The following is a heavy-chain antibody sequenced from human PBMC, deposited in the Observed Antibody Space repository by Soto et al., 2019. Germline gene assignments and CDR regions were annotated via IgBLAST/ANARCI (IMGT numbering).Heavy chain of an antibody. Sequence: QVQLQESGPGLVKPSQTLSLTCTVSGGSISSGGYYWSWIRQHPGKGLEWIGYIYYSGSTYYNPSLTSRVTISVDTSKNQFSLKLSSVTAADTAVYYCARACPLCIAAASYGMDVWGQGTTVTVSS. CDR1: GGSISSGGYY. J-gene: IGHJ6*02. V-gene: IGHV4-31*03. CDR3: ARACPLCIAAASYGMDV. CDR2: IYYSGST. D-gene: IGHD6-13*01.